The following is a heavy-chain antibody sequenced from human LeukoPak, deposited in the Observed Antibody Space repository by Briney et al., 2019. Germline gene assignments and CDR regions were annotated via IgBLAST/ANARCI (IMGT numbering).Heavy chain of an antibody. J-gene: IGHJ3*02. V-gene: IGHV3-74*01. CDR1: GFTFSSYW. Sequence: GGSLRLSCAAAGFTFSSYWMHWVRQVPGKGLVCVSPINSDGRTTGYADSVKGRFTISRDNTKNTLYLQMNSLRVEDTAVFYCGSPRTFSGRNVLDMWGQGTMVTVSS. D-gene: IGHD3-10*02. CDR2: INSDGRTT. CDR3: GSPRTFSGRNVLDM.